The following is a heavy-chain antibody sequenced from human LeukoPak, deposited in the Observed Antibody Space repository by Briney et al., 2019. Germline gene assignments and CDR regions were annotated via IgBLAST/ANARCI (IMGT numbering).Heavy chain of an antibody. CDR1: GGSISSYY. D-gene: IGHD3-22*01. CDR3: ARDRPQDPYYYDSSALDY. V-gene: IGHV4-59*12. CDR2: IYHSGST. J-gene: IGHJ4*02. Sequence: SETLSLTCTVSGGSISSYYWRWIRQPPGKGLEWIGYIYHSGSTYYNPSLKSRVTISVDRSKNQFSLKLSSVTAADTAVYYCARDRPQDPYYYDSSALDYWGQGTMVTVSS.